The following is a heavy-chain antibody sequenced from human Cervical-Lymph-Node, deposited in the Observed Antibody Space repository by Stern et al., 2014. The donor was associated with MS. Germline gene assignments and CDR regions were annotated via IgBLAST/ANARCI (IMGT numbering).Heavy chain of an antibody. J-gene: IGHJ4*02. CDR1: GFIFTNYA. V-gene: IGHV3-30-3*02. Sequence: DQLVESGGGVVQPGRSLRLSCVASGFIFTNYAMHWVRQAPGRGLEWVSFISYDGTRKYYADSLKGRFTISRDNSNNTLYLQMNSLRTEDTAVYYCAKSGGGVFGNWGQGTLVSVSS. CDR3: AKSGGGVFGN. CDR2: ISYDGTRK. D-gene: IGHD3-16*01.